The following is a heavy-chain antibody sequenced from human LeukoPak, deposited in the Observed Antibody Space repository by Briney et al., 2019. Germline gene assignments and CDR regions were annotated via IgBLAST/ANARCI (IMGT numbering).Heavy chain of an antibody. V-gene: IGHV3-23*01. CDR1: GFTFSSYW. Sequence: PGGSLRLSCAASGFTFSSYWMSWVRQAPGKGLEWVSSISGSGDNTYYPDSVKGRFTLSRDNSKNTLYLQMKSLRADDTAIYYCAKEQRGYSFTSDSWGQGTLVTVSS. CDR3: AKEQRGYSFTSDS. CDR2: ISGSGDNT. D-gene: IGHD5-18*01. J-gene: IGHJ4*02.